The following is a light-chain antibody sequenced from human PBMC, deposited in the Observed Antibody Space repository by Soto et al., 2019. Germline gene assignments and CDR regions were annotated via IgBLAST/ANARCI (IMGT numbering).Light chain of an antibody. CDR2: KAS. J-gene: IGKJ2*01. CDR1: QSISTW. V-gene: IGKV1-5*03. CDR3: QHYKTFSFYT. Sequence: DIQMTQSPSTLSASVGDRVTITCRASQSISTWLAWYQQKPGKAPKLLIYKASSLESGVPSRFSASGSGTEFTLTISSLQPDDFATYYCQHYKTFSFYTFGQGTKLEIK.